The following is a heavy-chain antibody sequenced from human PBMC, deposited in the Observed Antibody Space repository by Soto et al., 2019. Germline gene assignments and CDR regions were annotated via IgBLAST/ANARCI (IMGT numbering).Heavy chain of an antibody. CDR2: IRSQGDGGAA. CDR1: SFNFSNAW. J-gene: IGHJ4*02. V-gene: IGHV3-15*01. Sequence: QLVASGGGFVKPGMSLRLTCEASSFNFSNAWMTWVRQAPGKGLERVGLIRSQGDGGAADYAAPVRGRFTISRDDSQNLVFLHMDNLQPEDTAVYYCITAPLRWGQGTLVTVSS. CDR3: ITAPLR.